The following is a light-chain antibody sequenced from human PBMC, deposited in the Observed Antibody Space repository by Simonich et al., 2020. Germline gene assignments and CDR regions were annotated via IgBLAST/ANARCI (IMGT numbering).Light chain of an antibody. CDR3: LLYYGGAQV. J-gene: IGLJ3*02. CDR1: TGAVTSGHY. CDR2: DTS. Sequence: QAVVTQEPSLTVSPGGTVTLTCGSSTGAVTSGHYPYWFQKTPGQAPRTLIYDTSNNPSWSPARVSGSLLGGEAALTLSGVQPEDEAEYYCLLYYGGAQVFGGGTKLTVL. V-gene: IGLV7-46*01.